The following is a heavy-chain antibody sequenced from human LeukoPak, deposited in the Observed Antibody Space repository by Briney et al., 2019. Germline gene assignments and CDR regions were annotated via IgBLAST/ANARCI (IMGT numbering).Heavy chain of an antibody. Sequence: GGSLRLSCAASGFTFSNYGMNWVRQAPGKGLEWVSSIRSGSSYIHYADSVRGRFTISRDDARSSLYLQMNSLRAEDTAVYYCATLVATTRFDYWGQGTLATVSS. CDR2: IRSGSSYI. V-gene: IGHV3-21*01. D-gene: IGHD5-12*01. CDR3: ATLVATTRFDY. CDR1: GFTFSNYG. J-gene: IGHJ4*02.